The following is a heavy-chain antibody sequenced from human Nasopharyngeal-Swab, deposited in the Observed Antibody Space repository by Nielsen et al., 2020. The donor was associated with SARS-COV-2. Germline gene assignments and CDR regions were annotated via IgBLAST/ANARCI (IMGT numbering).Heavy chain of an antibody. CDR3: ARFCNGGGCNSPYYYGMDV. CDR2: IYPGDSDT. V-gene: IGHV5-51*01. J-gene: IGHJ6*02. CDR1: GYSFTSYW. D-gene: IGHD2/OR15-2a*01. Sequence: GESLKISCKGSGYSFTSYWIGWVRQMPGKGLEWMGIIYPGDSDTRYSPSFQGQVTISADKSINTAFLQWNSLEASDTATYYCARFCNGGGCNSPYYYGMDVWGQGTTVTVS.